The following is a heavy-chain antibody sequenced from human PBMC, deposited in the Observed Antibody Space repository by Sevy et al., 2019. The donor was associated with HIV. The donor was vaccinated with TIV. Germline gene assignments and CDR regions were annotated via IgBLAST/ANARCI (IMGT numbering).Heavy chain of an antibody. CDR2: ISGSGGST. CDR1: GFTFSSYA. V-gene: IGHV3-23*01. J-gene: IGHJ5*02. CDR3: AKTTGRGSGWYGGWFDP. D-gene: IGHD6-19*01. Sequence: GGSLRLSCAASGFTFSSYAMSWVRQAPGKGLEWVSAISGSGGSTYYADSVKGRFTISRDNSKNTLYLQMNSLRAEDTAVYYGAKTTGRGSGWYGGWFDPWGQGTLVTVSS.